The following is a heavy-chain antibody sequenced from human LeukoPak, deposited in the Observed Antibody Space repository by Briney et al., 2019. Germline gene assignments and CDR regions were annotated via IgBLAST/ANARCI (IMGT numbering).Heavy chain of an antibody. D-gene: IGHD4-11*01. CDR3: ARDQKVPNNNFRYYYYMDV. V-gene: IGHV4-4*07. J-gene: IGHJ6*03. CDR1: GGSISPYH. CDR2: IYPSGST. Sequence: SETLSLTCTVSGGSISPYHWSWIRQPAEKGLEWIGLIYPSGSTNYNLSLKYRVTISIDRSKNQFSLKLSSVTAADTALYYCARDQKVPNNNFRYYYYMDVWGKGTTVTVSS.